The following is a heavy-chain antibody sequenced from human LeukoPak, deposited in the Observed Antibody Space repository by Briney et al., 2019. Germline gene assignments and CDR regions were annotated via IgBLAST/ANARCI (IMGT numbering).Heavy chain of an antibody. CDR1: GYTFTTYD. Sequence: AAVKVSCKASGYTFTTYDINWVRQGIVQGLEWMGWMNPDSGKTAYAQKFQGRVLMTRTTSISTAYMELSSLRSDDTAVYYCAKGGDYDSSDYWGQGTLVTVSS. D-gene: IGHD3-22*01. CDR3: AKGGDYDSSDY. J-gene: IGHJ4*02. V-gene: IGHV1-8*01. CDR2: MNPDSGKT.